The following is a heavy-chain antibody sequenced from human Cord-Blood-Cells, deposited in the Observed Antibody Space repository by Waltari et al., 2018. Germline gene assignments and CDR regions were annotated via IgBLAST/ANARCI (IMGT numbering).Heavy chain of an antibody. CDR3: ARGSITILWTGADAFDI. V-gene: IGHV4-4*02. Sequence: QVQLQESGPGLVTPSGTLSLTCYVSAGSFRRSTWWSSVRQPPGQGLEWIGEIYHSGSTNYNPSLKSRVTISVDKSKNQFSLKLSSVTAADTAVYYCARGSITILWTGADAFDIWGQGTMVTVSS. D-gene: IGHD3-3*01. CDR2: IYHSGST. CDR1: AGSFRRSTW. J-gene: IGHJ3*02.